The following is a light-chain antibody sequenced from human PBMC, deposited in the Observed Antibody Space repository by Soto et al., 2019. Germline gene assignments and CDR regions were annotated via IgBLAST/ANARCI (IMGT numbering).Light chain of an antibody. Sequence: DIQMTQSPSSLSASVGDRVTIGCRASQGINNYLAWYQQKPGKAPKLLIYAASTLQSGVPSRFSGSGSGTDFTLTISSLQPEDVATYYCQKHNSAPPVTFGPGTKVGV. V-gene: IGKV1-27*01. CDR2: AAS. J-gene: IGKJ3*01. CDR1: QGINNY. CDR3: QKHNSAPPVT.